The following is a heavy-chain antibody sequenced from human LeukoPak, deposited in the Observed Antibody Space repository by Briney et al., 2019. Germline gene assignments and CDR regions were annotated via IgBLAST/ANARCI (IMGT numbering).Heavy chain of an antibody. CDR3: ARVDGQRLTGYRGFDS. CDR1: GFTFSSYS. J-gene: IGHJ5*01. D-gene: IGHD3-9*01. Sequence: PGGSLRLSCAPSGFTFSSYSMNWVRQAPGKGLEWVSSISSSSSYIYYADSVKGRFTISRDNAKNSLYLQMNSLRAEDTAVYYCARVDGQRLTGYRGFDSWGQGTLVTVFS. V-gene: IGHV3-21*01. CDR2: ISSSSSYI.